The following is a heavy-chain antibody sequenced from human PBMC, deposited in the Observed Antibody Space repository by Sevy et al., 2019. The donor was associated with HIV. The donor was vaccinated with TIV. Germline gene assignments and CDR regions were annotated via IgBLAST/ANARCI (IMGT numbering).Heavy chain of an antibody. Sequence: GGSLEISCKGSGYSFANYWIGWVRQMPGKGLEWMGSISPSAFYSISGPSFKGQVTISADKSISTAYLQWSSLEASDTAMYYCARSTHFFDNHGFYPFDYWGQGTLVTVSS. CDR3: ARSTHFFDNHGFYPFDY. D-gene: IGHD3-3*01. CDR1: GYSFANYW. CDR2: ISPSAFYS. V-gene: IGHV5-51*01. J-gene: IGHJ4*02.